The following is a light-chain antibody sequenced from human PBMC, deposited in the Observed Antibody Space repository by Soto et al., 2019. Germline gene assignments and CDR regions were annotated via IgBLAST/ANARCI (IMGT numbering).Light chain of an antibody. CDR2: AAS. CDR1: QTISSW. Sequence: IHMTHSPSTLSGSVVYRVTITCRASQTISSWLAWYQQKPGKAPKLLIYAASSLQSGVPSRFSGSGSGTDFTLTIRSLQSEDFAVYFCQQYNNWPSFGQGTRLEIK. V-gene: IGKV1-5*01. J-gene: IGKJ5*01. CDR3: QQYNNWPS.